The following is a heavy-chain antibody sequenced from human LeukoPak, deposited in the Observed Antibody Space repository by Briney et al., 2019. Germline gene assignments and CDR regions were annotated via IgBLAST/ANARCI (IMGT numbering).Heavy chain of an antibody. CDR2: IYYSGST. V-gene: IGHV4-59*01. D-gene: IGHD6-13*01. CDR1: GGSISSYY. J-gene: IGHJ4*02. Sequence: SEALSLTCTVSGGSISSYYWSWIRQPPGKGLEWIGCIYYSGSTNYNPSLKSRVTISVDTSKNQFSLKLSSVTAADTAVYYCARDAQLSIAAAGYFDYWGQGTLVTVSS. CDR3: ARDAQLSIAAAGYFDY.